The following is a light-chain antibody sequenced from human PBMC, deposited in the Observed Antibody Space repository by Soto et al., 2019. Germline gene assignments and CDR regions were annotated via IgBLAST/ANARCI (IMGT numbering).Light chain of an antibody. V-gene: IGKV1-33*01. CDR1: QNINNY. Sequence: DIQMTQSPSSLSASVGDRVTITCQASQNINNYLNWYQQKPGRAPKLLIYDASNLEAGVPSRFRGSGSGTDFTFTISRLQPEDIATYSCQQYENLPTFGQETRLEIK. J-gene: IGKJ5*01. CDR2: DAS. CDR3: QQYENLPT.